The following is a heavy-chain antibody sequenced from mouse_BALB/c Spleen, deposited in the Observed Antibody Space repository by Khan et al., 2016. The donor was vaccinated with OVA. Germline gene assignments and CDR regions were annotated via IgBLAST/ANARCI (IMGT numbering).Heavy chain of an antibody. CDR3: ARDWGYNGNGGWFAY. V-gene: IGHV1-4*01. CDR2: INPSNDYT. Sequence: QVQLKESGAELARPGASVKMSCKASGYTFTSYTIHWIKKRPGQGLEWIGYINPSNDYTNYNQKFKDKATLTTDKSSTTAYLRLSSLTSDGSAADNCARDWGYNGNGGWFAYWGQGTLVTVSA. D-gene: IGHD3-1*01. CDR1: GYTFTSYT. J-gene: IGHJ3*01.